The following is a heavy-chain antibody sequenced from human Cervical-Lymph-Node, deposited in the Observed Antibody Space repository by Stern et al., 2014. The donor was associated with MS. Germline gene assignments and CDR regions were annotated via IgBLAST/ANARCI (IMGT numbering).Heavy chain of an antibody. Sequence: QVQLVESGPEVKKPWASLTVSCTASGYTFTKYALHWGRQAPGQGLEWMGWINPDNGNTNYSQQVQGRVTITRDTSASTVYVELSSLTSEDTAVYSCARTASWAFDYWGRGTLVTVSS. CDR3: ARTASWAFDY. D-gene: IGHD1-26*01. CDR2: INPDNGNT. CDR1: GYTFTKYA. V-gene: IGHV1-3*01. J-gene: IGHJ4*02.